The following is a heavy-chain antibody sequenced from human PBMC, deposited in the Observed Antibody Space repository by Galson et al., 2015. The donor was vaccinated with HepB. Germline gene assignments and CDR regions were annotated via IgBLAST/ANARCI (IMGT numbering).Heavy chain of an antibody. D-gene: IGHD6-13*01. V-gene: IGHV3-11*05. J-gene: IGHJ4*02. CDR2: ISSSSSYT. CDR3: ARAGKTYSSSLYSPIDY. CDR1: GFTFSDYY. Sequence: SLRLSCAASGFTFSDYYMSWIRQAPGKGLEWVSYISSSSSYTKYADSVKGRITISRDNAKNSLYLQMNSLRAEDTAVYYCARAGKTYSSSLYSPIDYWGQGTLVTVSS.